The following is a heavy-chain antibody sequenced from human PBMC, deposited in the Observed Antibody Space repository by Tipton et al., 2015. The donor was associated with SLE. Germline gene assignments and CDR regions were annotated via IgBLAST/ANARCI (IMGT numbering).Heavy chain of an antibody. J-gene: IGHJ4*02. V-gene: IGHV3-66*01. Sequence: SLRLSCAASGFTVSSNYMSWVRQAPGKGLEWVSVIYGGGSTYYADSVKGRFTISRDNSKNTLYLQMNSLRAEDTAVYYCARRGSGSYYFDYWGRGTLVTVSS. CDR1: GFTVSSNY. D-gene: IGHD1-26*01. CDR2: IYGGGST. CDR3: ARRGSGSYYFDY.